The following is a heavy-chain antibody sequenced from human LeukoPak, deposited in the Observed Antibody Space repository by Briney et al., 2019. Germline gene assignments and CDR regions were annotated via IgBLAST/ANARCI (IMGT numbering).Heavy chain of an antibody. CDR2: INHSGST. V-gene: IGHV4-34*01. D-gene: IGHD5-24*01. CDR3: ARRLRGRRWLGYDY. J-gene: IGHJ4*02. CDR1: GGSFSGYY. Sequence: SETLSLTCAVYGGSFSGYYWSWIRQPPGKGLEWVGEINHSGSTNYNPSLKSRVTISVDTSKNQFSLKLSSVTAADTAVYYCARRLRGRRWLGYDYWGQGTLVTVSS.